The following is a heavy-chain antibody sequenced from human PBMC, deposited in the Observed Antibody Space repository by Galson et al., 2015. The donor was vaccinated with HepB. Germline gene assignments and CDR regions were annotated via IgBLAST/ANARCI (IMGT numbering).Heavy chain of an antibody. CDR2: ISSSSSYI. CDR3: ARGGLLGAAYYFDY. Sequence: SLRLSCAASGFTFSSYSMNWVRQAPGKGLEWVSSISSSSSYIYYADSVKGRFTISRDNAKNSLYLQMNSLRAEDTAVYYCARGGLLGAAYYFDYWGQGTLVTVSS. CDR1: GFTFSSYS. D-gene: IGHD1-26*01. V-gene: IGHV3-21*01. J-gene: IGHJ4*02.